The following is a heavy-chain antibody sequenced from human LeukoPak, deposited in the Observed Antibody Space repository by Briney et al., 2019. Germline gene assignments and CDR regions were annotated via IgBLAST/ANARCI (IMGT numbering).Heavy chain of an antibody. J-gene: IGHJ3*02. CDR1: GYTFTGYY. CDR3: ALLIGYSSGWYSSDAFDI. D-gene: IGHD6-19*01. Sequence: ASVKVSCKASGYTFTGYYMHWVRQAPGQGLEWMGWINPNSGGTNYAQKFQGRVTMTRDTSISTAYMELSRLRSDDTAVYYCALLIGYSSGWYSSDAFDIWGQGTMVTVSS. V-gene: IGHV1-2*02. CDR2: INPNSGGT.